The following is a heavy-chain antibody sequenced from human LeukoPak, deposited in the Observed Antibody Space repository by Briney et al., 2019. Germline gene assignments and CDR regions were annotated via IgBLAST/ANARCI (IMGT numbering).Heavy chain of an antibody. CDR1: GFTLSSYW. CDR3: AKRTGGPCTY. D-gene: IGHD4-23*01. J-gene: IGHJ4*02. V-gene: IGHV3-7*02. CDR2: IKQDGREK. Sequence: GGSLRLSCAASGFTLSSYWMSWVRQAPGKGLEWVANIKQDGREKYYVDSVKGRFTISRDNAKNSLYLQMNSLRAEDTAVYYCAKRTGGPCTYWGQGTLVTVSS.